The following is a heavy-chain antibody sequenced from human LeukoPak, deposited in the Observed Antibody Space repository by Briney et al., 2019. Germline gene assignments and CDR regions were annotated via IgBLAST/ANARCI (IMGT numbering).Heavy chain of an antibody. J-gene: IGHJ4*02. CDR3: ASRFGPDY. V-gene: IGHV3-30*04. Sequence: QRWGSLRLSCAASGFTFSSYAMHWVRQAPGKGLEWVAVISYDGSNKYYADSVKGRFTISRDNSKNTLYLQMNSLRAEDTAVYYCASRFGPDYWGQGTLVTVSS. CDR1: GFTFSSYA. CDR2: ISYDGSNK. D-gene: IGHD3-10*01.